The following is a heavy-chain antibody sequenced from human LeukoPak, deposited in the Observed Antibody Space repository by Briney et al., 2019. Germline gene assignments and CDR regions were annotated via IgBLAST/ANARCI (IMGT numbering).Heavy chain of an antibody. CDR3: ASTGWGSGRTNYDY. CDR1: GYTFTGYY. J-gene: IGHJ4*02. CDR2: INPNSGGT. Sequence: ASVKVSCKASGYTFTGYYMHWVRQAPGQGLEWMGWINPNSGGTNYAQKFQGRVTMTRDTSTSTVYMELSSLRSEDTAVYYCASTGWGSGRTNYDYWGQGTLVTVSS. V-gene: IGHV1-2*02. D-gene: IGHD3-10*01.